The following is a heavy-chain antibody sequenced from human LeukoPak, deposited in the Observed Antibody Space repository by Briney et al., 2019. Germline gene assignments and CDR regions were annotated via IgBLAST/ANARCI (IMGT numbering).Heavy chain of an antibody. V-gene: IGHV3-53*01. CDR1: GFAVSHNY. CDR2: IYSGGST. J-gene: IGHJ4*02. D-gene: IGHD3-3*02. CDR3: ATRSLISPY. Sequence: SGGSLRLSCAASGFAVSHNYMSWVRQAPGKGLEWVSCIYSGGSTDYADSVKGRFTISRDNSRNTLYLQMNSLRAEDTAVYYCATRSLISPYWGQGTLVTVPS.